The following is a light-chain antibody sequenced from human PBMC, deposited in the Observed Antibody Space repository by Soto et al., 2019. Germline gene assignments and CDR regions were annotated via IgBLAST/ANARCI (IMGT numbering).Light chain of an antibody. CDR2: GAS. J-gene: IGKJ1*01. V-gene: IGKV3-20*01. CDR3: QQYGSSPLST. Sequence: EMVLTQSPGTLSLSPGERATLSCRASQSVSSSYLAWYQQKPGQAHRLLIYGASSRATGIPGRFSGSGSGTDFTLTISRLEPEDFAVYYCQQYGSSPLSTFGQGTMVEIK. CDR1: QSVSSSY.